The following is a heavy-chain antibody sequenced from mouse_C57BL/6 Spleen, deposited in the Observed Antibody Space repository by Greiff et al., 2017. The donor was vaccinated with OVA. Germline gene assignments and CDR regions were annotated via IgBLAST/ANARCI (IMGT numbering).Heavy chain of an antibody. CDR1: GYTFTSYW. V-gene: IGHV1-69*01. Sequence: QVQLQQPGAELVMPGASVKLSCKASGYTFTSYWMHWVKQRPGQGLEWIGEIDPSDSYTNYNQKFKGKSTLTVDKSSSTAYMQLSSLTSEDSAVYYCARGDYYGSSAHWYFDVWGTGTTVTVSS. J-gene: IGHJ1*03. CDR2: IDPSDSYT. D-gene: IGHD1-1*01. CDR3: ARGDYYGSSAHWYFDV.